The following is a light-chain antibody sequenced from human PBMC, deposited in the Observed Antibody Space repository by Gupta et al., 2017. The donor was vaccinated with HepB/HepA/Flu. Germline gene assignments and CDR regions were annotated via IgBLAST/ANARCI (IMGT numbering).Light chain of an antibody. CDR3: SSFTFTTTLVI. J-gene: IGLJ2*01. V-gene: IGLV2-14*03. CDR1: SSDFGGYNY. Sequence: QSALTQPASVSGSPGQSLNISCTGPSSDFGGYNYVSWYQQHPGKAPKLLIYDVSNRPSGVSNRFSGSKSGNTASLTISGLRAEDEANYYCSSFTFTTTLVIFGGGTKLTVL. CDR2: DVS.